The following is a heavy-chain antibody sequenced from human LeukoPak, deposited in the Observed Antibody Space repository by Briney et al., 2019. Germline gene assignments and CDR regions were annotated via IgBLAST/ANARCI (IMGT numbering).Heavy chain of an antibody. V-gene: IGHV4-61*02. CDR2: IYTSGST. J-gene: IGHJ3*02. Sequence: SETLSLTCTVSGGSISSGSYYWSWIRQPAGKGLEWIGRIYTSGSTNYNPSLKSRVTISVDTSKNQFSLKLSSVTAADTAVYYCARLPLSPPSEIADAFDIWGQGTMVTVSS. CDR3: ARLPLSPPSEIADAFDI. CDR1: GGSISSGSYY. D-gene: IGHD3-16*02.